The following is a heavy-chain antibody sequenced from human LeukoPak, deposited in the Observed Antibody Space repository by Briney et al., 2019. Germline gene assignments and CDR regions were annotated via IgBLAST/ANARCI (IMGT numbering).Heavy chain of an antibody. CDR3: AREAYCSSTSCSLFDY. J-gene: IGHJ4*02. Sequence: GGSLRLSCAASGFTFSGYSMNWVRQAPGKGLEWVSSISSSSSYIYYADSVKGRFTISRDNAKNSLYLQMNSLRAEDTAVYYCAREAYCSSTSCSLFDYWGQGTLVTVSS. V-gene: IGHV3-21*01. D-gene: IGHD2-2*01. CDR1: GFTFSGYS. CDR2: ISSSSSYI.